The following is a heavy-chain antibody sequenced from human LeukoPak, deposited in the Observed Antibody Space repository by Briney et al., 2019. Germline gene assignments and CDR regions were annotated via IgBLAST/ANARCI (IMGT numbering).Heavy chain of an antibody. Sequence: NASETLSLTCAVSGYSISSGYYWGWIRQPPGKGLEWIGSIYHSGSTYYNPSLKSRVTISVDTSKNQFSLKLSSVTAADTAVYYCARSGYCSGSSCYPEDYFDYWGQGTLVTVSS. CDR3: ARSGYCSGSSCYPEDYFDY. V-gene: IGHV4-38-2*01. CDR1: GYSISSGYY. CDR2: IYHSGST. D-gene: IGHD2-15*01. J-gene: IGHJ4*02.